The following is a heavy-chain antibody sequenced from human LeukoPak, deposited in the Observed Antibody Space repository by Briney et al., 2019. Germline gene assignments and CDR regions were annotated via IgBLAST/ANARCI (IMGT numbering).Heavy chain of an antibody. Sequence: SETLSLTCTVSGGSISSYYWSWIRQPPGKGLEWIGSVFYSGTTYYNPSLKSRVTISLDMSKNQFSLKLSSVTAADTAVYYCARARGYSYASDYWGHGTLVTVSS. CDR1: GGSISSYY. J-gene: IGHJ4*01. CDR3: ARARGYSYASDY. D-gene: IGHD5-18*01. V-gene: IGHV4-39*07. CDR2: VFYSGTT.